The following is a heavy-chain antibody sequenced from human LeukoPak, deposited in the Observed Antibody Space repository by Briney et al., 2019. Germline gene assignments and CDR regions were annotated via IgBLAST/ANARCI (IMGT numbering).Heavy chain of an antibody. CDR3: ARGVLAARPLVGWFDP. CDR2: INPNSGGT. CDR1: GYTFTGYY. Sequence: ASVKVSCKASGYTFTGYYMHWVRQAPGQGLEWMGRINPNSGGTNYAQKFQGRVTMTRDTSISTAYMELSRLRSDDTAVYYCARGVLAARPLVGWFDPWGQGTLVTVSS. J-gene: IGHJ5*02. D-gene: IGHD6-6*01. V-gene: IGHV1-2*06.